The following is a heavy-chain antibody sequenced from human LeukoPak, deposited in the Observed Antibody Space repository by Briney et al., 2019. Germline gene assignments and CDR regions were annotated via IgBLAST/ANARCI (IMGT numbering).Heavy chain of an antibody. CDR3: TTDVVAPFDY. CDR2: IDNDGSST. D-gene: IGHD2-21*01. CDR1: GFTFSSYW. Sequence: GGSLRLSCAASGFTFSSYWMHWVRQVPGKGLVWVSRIDNDGSSTLYADSVKGRFTISRDNAKNTVHLQMNSLRAEDTAVYYCTTDVVAPFDYRGQGTLVTVSS. J-gene: IGHJ4*02. V-gene: IGHV3-74*01.